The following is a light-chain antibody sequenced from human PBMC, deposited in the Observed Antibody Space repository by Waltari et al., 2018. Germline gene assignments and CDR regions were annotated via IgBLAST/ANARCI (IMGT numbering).Light chain of an antibody. CDR3: QQYYNTPFT. V-gene: IGKV4-1*01. CDR2: WAS. CDR1: QSVLYSSNNKNY. J-gene: IGKJ3*01. Sequence: DIVMTQSPDSLAVSLGERATINCKSSQSVLYSSNNKNYLTWYQKKPGQPPKLLIYWASTRESGVPDRFSGSGSGPDFTLTISSLQAEDVAVYYCQQYYNTPFTFGPGTKVDVK.